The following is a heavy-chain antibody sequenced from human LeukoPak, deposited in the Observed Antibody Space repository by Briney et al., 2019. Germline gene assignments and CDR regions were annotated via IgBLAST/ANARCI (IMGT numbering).Heavy chain of an antibody. CDR3: AREGAYYDSSGYYCRAFDI. D-gene: IGHD3-22*01. V-gene: IGHV1-2*02. Sequence: EASVKVSCKASGYTSTGYYMHWVRQAPGQGLEWMGWINPNSGGTNYTQKFQGRVTMTRDTSISTAYMELSRLRSDDTAVYYCAREGAYYDSSGYYCRAFDIWGQGTMVTVSS. CDR1: GYTSTGYY. J-gene: IGHJ3*02. CDR2: INPNSGGT.